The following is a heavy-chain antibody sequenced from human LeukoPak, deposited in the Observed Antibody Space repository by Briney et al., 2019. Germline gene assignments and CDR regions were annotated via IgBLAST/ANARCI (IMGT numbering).Heavy chain of an antibody. CDR2: INPNSGGT. D-gene: IGHD3-10*01. Sequence: GASVKVSCKASGYTFTGYYMHWVRQAPGQGLEWMGRINPNSGGTNYAQKFQGRVTMTRDTSISTAYVELSRLRSDDTAVYYCARDLVYYGSGNRQDWGQGTLVTVSS. CDR1: GYTFTGYY. V-gene: IGHV1-2*06. CDR3: ARDLVYYGSGNRQD. J-gene: IGHJ4*02.